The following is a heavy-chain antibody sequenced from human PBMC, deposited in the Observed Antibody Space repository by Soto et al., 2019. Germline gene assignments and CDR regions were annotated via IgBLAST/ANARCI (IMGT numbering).Heavy chain of an antibody. D-gene: IGHD3-10*01. Sequence: SETPAITGTVSGGSISRYYWSWIRQPTGKGLAWIGYIYYSGSTNDNPTLKSRVTIAGDTSKHQFSLMLSSVTAADTAVYYCARGSRGSGTHLSLGSYYGMDVWRQGTTDTVSS. CDR3: ARGSRGSGTHLSLGSYYGMDV. CDR2: IYYSGST. J-gene: IGHJ6*02. V-gene: IGHV4-59*01. CDR1: GGSISRYY.